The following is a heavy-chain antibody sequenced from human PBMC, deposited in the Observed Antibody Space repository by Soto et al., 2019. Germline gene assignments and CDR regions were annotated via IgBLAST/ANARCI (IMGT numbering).Heavy chain of an antibody. CDR2: IYYSGST. CDR3: ARVWGGAFDI. V-gene: IGHV4-59*01. D-gene: IGHD3-10*01. CDR1: GGSISSYY. Sequence: QVQLQESGPGLVKPSETLSLTCTVSGGSISSYYWSWIRQPPGKGLEWIGYIYYSGSTNYNPSLRSRVTISVDTPKNQSSLKLSSVTAADTAVYYCARVWGGAFDIWGQGTMVTVSS. J-gene: IGHJ3*02.